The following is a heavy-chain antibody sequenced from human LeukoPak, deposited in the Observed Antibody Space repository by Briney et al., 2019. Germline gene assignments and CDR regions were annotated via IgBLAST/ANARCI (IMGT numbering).Heavy chain of an antibody. D-gene: IGHD1-14*01. J-gene: IGHJ4*02. CDR3: AKDQPEAYFDY. Sequence: GGSLRLSCAVSGFTLSNYGMHWVRQAPGKGLEWVAFIRSDGSIEYYADSVKGRFTISRDNAKGTLYLQMNSLRAEDAALYYCAKDQPEAYFDYWGQGTLVTVSS. V-gene: IGHV3-30*02. CDR1: GFTLSNYG. CDR2: IRSDGSIE.